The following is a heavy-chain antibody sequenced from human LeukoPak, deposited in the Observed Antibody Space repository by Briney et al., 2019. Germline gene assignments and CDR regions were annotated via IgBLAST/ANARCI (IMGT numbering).Heavy chain of an antibody. V-gene: IGHV3-30-3*01. D-gene: IGHD6-6*01. CDR3: AKGSGSSRPYYFDY. CDR2: ISYDGSNK. CDR1: GFTFSSYA. J-gene: IGHJ4*02. Sequence: GGSLRLSCAASGFTFSSYAMHWVRQAPGKGLEWVAVISYDGSNKYYADSVKGRFTISRGNSKNTLYLQMNSLRAEDTAVYYCAKGSGSSRPYYFDYWGQGTLVTVSS.